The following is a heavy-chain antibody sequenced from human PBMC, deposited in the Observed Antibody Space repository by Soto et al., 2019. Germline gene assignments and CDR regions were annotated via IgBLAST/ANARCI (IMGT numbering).Heavy chain of an antibody. CDR2: GIPIFGTA. J-gene: IGHJ6*02. CDR1: GGTFSSYA. D-gene: IGHD3-3*01. Sequence: QVQLVQSGAEVKKPGSSVKVSCKASGGTFSSYAISWVRQAPGQGLEWMGGGIPIFGTANYAQKFQGRVTITADESTSTAYMELSSLRSEDTAVYYCARAYDFWSGYSHYGMDVWGQGTTVTVSS. V-gene: IGHV1-69*01. CDR3: ARAYDFWSGYSHYGMDV.